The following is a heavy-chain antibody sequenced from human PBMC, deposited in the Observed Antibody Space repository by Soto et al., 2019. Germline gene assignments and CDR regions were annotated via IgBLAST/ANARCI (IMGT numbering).Heavy chain of an antibody. J-gene: IGHJ4*02. Sequence: PXGSLRLSCAASDFTFTRYSMNWVRQAPGKGLEWVSSISSTTNYIYYADSMKGRFTVSRDNAKNSVYLEMNSLSAEDTAVYYCARESEDLTSNFDYWGQGTLVTVSS. CDR3: ARESEDLTSNFDY. V-gene: IGHV3-21*01. CDR2: ISSTTNYI. CDR1: DFTFTRYS.